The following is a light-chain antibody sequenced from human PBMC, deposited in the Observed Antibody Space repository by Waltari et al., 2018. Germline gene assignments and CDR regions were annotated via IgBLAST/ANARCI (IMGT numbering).Light chain of an antibody. V-gene: IGLV2-14*03. Sequence: QSALTQPASGSGSPGQSITVCCTGISNDVGIHNFVSWYQHHPGKAPKVVIYDVSYRPSGVSDRFSGSKSGNTASLTISGLQAEDEADYYCSSYTSNNAVFGGGTKLTVL. CDR1: SNDVGIHNF. CDR3: SSYTSNNAV. J-gene: IGLJ3*02. CDR2: DVS.